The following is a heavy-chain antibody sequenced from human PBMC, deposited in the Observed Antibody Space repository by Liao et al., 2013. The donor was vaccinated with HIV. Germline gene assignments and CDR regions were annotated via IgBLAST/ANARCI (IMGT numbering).Heavy chain of an antibody. J-gene: IGHJ5*02. CDR1: GDPISSGDYY. V-gene: IGHV4-30-4*08. D-gene: IGHD1-7*01. CDR3: ARDKGTRWFDR. CDR2: IYYTGST. Sequence: QVQLQESGPGLVKPSQTLSLTCTVSGDPISSGDYYWNWIRQPPGKGLEWIGYIYYTGSTYNNPSLTSRLTMSVDTSKNQFSLKLSSVTAADTAVYFCARDKGTRWFDRWGQGTLVTVSS.